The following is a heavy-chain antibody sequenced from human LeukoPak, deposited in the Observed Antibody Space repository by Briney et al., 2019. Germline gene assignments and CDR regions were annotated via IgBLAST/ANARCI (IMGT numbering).Heavy chain of an antibody. V-gene: IGHV3-23*01. CDR3: AKDRSGYSGYGFDY. D-gene: IGHD5-12*01. J-gene: IGHJ4*02. CDR2: IDGSAGST. CDR1: GFTFSSYA. Sequence: GGSLRLSCAASGFTFSSYAMSWVRQAPGKGLEWVSGIDGSAGSTYHADSVKGRFTISRDNSKNTLYLQMDSLRAEDTAVYYCAKDRSGYSGYGFDYWGQGSLVTVSS.